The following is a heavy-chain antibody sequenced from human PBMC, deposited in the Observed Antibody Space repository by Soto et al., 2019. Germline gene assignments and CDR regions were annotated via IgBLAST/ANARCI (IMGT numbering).Heavy chain of an antibody. CDR3: AKDKRIGHDFWSAYYSPGVDY. Sequence: GGSLRLSCAASGFTFSSYAMSWVRQAPGKGLEWVSLISGSGGSTDYADSVKGRFTISRDNSRNTLYLQMNSLRVEDTAIYYCAKDKRIGHDFWSAYYSPGVDYWGQGTLVTVSS. D-gene: IGHD3-3*01. CDR2: ISGSGGST. J-gene: IGHJ4*02. V-gene: IGHV3-23*01. CDR1: GFTFSSYA.